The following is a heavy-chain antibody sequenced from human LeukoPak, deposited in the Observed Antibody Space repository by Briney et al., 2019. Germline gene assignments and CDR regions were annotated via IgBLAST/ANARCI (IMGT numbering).Heavy chain of an antibody. CDR1: GGSISSSSYY. V-gene: IGHV4-39*02. Sequence: SETLSLTCTVSGGSISSSSYYWGWIRQPPGKGLEWIGSIYYSGSTYYNPSLKSRVTISVDTSKNQFSLKLSSVTAADTAVYYCAREVLQYFDWPGDFDYWGQGTLVTVSS. J-gene: IGHJ4*02. CDR2: IYYSGST. D-gene: IGHD3-9*01. CDR3: AREVLQYFDWPGDFDY.